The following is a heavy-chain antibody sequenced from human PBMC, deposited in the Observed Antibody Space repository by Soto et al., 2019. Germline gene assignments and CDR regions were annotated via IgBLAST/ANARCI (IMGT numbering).Heavy chain of an antibody. CDR1: GFTFSNAW. J-gene: IGHJ3*02. CDR2: IKSKTDGGTT. Sequence: XVSLRLSCAASGFTFSNAWMSWVRQAPGKGLEWVGRIKSKTDGGTTDYAAPVKGRFTISRDDSKNTLYLQMNSLKTEDTAVYYCTTPYYYDSSGYYYEAAFDIWGQGTMVTVSS. D-gene: IGHD3-22*01. V-gene: IGHV3-15*01. CDR3: TTPYYYDSSGYYYEAAFDI.